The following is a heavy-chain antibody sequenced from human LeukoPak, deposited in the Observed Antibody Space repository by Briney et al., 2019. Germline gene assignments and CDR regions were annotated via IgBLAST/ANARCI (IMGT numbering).Heavy chain of an antibody. CDR1: GFTFSDYS. Sequence: GGSLRLSCAASGFTFSDYSMNWVRQAPGKGLEWVSYISSGGSTIYYADSVKGRFTISRDNSKNTLYLQMNSLRAEDTAVYYCAKTRPLDSSSWSHGDYWGQGTLVTVSS. J-gene: IGHJ4*02. D-gene: IGHD6-13*01. CDR3: AKTRPLDSSSWSHGDY. CDR2: ISSGGSTI. V-gene: IGHV3-48*01.